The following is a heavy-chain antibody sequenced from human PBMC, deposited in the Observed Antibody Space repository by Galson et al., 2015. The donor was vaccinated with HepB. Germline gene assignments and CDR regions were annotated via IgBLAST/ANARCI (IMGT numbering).Heavy chain of an antibody. J-gene: IGHJ4*02. V-gene: IGHV3-33*01. CDR1: GFTFSSYG. CDR3: ARGLVGRGGGYNLWGFDY. CDR2: IWYDGSNK. D-gene: IGHD5-24*01. Sequence: SLRLSCAASGFTFSSYGMHWVRQAPGKGLEWVAVIWYDGSNKYYADSVKGRFTISRDNSKNTLYLQMNSLRAEDTAVYYCARGLVGRGGGYNLWGFDYWGQGTLVTVSS.